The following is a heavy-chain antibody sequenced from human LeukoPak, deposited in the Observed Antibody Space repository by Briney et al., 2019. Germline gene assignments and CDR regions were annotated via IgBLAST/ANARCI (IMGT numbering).Heavy chain of an antibody. Sequence: ASVKVSCKASGYTFTSYDINWVRQATGQGLEWMGWMNPNSGNTGYAQKFQGRVTMTEDTSTDTAYMELSSLRSEDTAVYYCAAYDSSGYIRSDYWGQGTLVTVSS. CDR1: GYTFTSYD. V-gene: IGHV1-8*01. J-gene: IGHJ4*02. CDR2: MNPNSGNT. CDR3: AAYDSSGYIRSDY. D-gene: IGHD3-22*01.